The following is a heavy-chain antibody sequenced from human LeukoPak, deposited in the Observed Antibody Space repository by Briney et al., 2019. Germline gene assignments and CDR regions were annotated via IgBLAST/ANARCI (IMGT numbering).Heavy chain of an antibody. CDR1: GFTFRSYG. J-gene: IGHJ6*03. CDR2: IWYDGSNK. V-gene: IGHV3-33*01. Sequence: GGSLRLSCAASGFTFRSYGVHWVRQAPGEGLEWVAVIWYDGSNKNYADSVKGRFTISRDNSKNTLYLQMNSLRAEDTAVYYCARDRAAAMEYYYMDVRGKGTTVTVSS. D-gene: IGHD2-2*01. CDR3: ARDRAAAMEYYYMDV.